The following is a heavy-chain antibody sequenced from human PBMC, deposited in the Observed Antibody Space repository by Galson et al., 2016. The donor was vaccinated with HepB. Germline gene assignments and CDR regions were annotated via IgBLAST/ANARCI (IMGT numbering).Heavy chain of an antibody. Sequence: SLRLSCAGSGFTFSSYWMDWVRQAPGKGLVRVSRINSDGSSTSYADSVKGRFTISRDNAKNTLYLQMNSLRAEDTAVYYCARESAAAGVTDCFDVWGQGTLVTASS. J-gene: IGHJ5*02. V-gene: IGHV3-74*01. CDR3: ARESAAAGVTDCFDV. CDR2: INSDGSST. D-gene: IGHD6-13*01. CDR1: GFTFSSYW.